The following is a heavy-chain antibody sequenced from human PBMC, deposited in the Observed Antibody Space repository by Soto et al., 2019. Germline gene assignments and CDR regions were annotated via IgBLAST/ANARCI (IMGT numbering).Heavy chain of an antibody. CDR3: ARAKYTSSSLDY. CDR2: INPSGGTT. CDR1: GYTFTSYY. V-gene: IGHV1-46*01. Sequence: QVQLVQSGAEVRKPGASVKVSCEASGYTFTSYYMNWVRQAPGQGLEWMGIINPSGGTTSYAQKFQGRVTMTSDTSTSTVYMELSSLKSEDTAVYYCARAKYTSSSLDYWGQGTLVTVSS. J-gene: IGHJ4*02. D-gene: IGHD6-6*01.